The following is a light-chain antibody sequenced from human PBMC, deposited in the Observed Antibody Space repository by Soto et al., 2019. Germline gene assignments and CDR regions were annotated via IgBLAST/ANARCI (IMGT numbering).Light chain of an antibody. Sequence: DIQITQSPSTLSASVGDRVTITCRASQNISSWLAWYQQKPGKVPNLLIYKASSLESGVPSRFSGGGYGTELTLIISNLQPDDVATYHCQPIRTFGQGTQV. V-gene: IGKV1-5*03. CDR2: KAS. CDR3: QPIRT. J-gene: IGKJ1*01. CDR1: QNISSW.